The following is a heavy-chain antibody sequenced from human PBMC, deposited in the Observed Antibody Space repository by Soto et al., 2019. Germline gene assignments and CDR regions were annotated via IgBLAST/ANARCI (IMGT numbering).Heavy chain of an antibody. V-gene: IGHV3-23*01. J-gene: IGHJ6*02. Sequence: GGSLRLSCAASGFTFSSYAMSWVRQAPGKGLEWVSAISGSGGSTYYADSVKGRFTISRDNSKNTLYLQMNSLRAEDTAVYYCAKWSQDIVLMVYVHVMDVWGQGTTVTVSS. D-gene: IGHD2-8*01. CDR2: ISGSGGST. CDR1: GFTFSSYA. CDR3: AKWSQDIVLMVYVHVMDV.